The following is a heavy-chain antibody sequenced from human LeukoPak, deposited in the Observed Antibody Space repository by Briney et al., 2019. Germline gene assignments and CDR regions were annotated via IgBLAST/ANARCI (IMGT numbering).Heavy chain of an antibody. V-gene: IGHV3-53*01. CDR1: GFTVSSNH. CDR2: IYSGGST. J-gene: IGHJ4*02. Sequence: GGSLRLSCAASGFTVSSNHMSWVRQAPGKGLEWVSVIYSGGSTYSADSVKGRFTISRDNSKNTLYLQMNSLRAEDTAVYYCARDSNYDTSGHYYWGQGTLVTVSS. D-gene: IGHD3-22*01. CDR3: ARDSNYDTSGHYY.